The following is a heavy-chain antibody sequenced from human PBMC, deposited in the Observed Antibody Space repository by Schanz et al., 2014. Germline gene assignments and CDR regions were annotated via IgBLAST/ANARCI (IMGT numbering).Heavy chain of an antibody. CDR2: LSGSGAGT. CDR1: GFTFSNYA. D-gene: IGHD1-26*01. V-gene: IGHV3-23*04. CDR3: ARDSGSHYVVDY. Sequence: EVQLVESEGGLVQPGGSLRLSCEGSGFTFSNYAMVWVRQTPGKGLEWVSTLSGSGAGTFYADSVKGRFTISRDNSENTLYLQMNSLRAEDTAVYYCARDSGSHYVVDYWGQGTKVTVAS. J-gene: IGHJ4*03.